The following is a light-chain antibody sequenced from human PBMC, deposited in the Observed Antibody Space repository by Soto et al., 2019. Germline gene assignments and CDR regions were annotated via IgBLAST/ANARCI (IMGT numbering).Light chain of an antibody. J-gene: IGKJ5*01. V-gene: IGKV3-15*01. CDR1: QSVRSH. CDR3: QQYKNWPL. CDR2: GAS. Sequence: IVMTQSPATLSVSPGEGVTLSCRASQSVRSHLAWYQQKPGQPPRLLIYGASTRATGTPARFSGSGFGTEFTLTISSLQSEDFAVYYCQQYKNWPLFGQGTRLEI.